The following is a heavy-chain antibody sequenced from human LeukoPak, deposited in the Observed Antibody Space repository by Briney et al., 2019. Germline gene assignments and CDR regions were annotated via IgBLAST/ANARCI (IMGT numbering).Heavy chain of an antibody. J-gene: IGHJ3*01. D-gene: IGHD3-22*01. Sequence: GGSLRLSCAGSGFTFSNHSMSWVRQAPGKGLEWLSSISGSGGSAYYADSVKGRFTISRDNSKNTLYLQMNSLRAEDTAVYYCAKGAYVGGSSGYYPIWGQGTMVPVSS. CDR2: ISGSGGSA. CDR3: AKGAYVGGSSGYYPI. CDR1: GFTFSNHS. V-gene: IGHV3-23*01.